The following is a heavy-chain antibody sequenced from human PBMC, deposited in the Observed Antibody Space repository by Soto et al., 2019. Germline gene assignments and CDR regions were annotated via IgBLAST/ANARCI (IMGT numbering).Heavy chain of an antibody. CDR1: GFSLSADGVG. Sequence: QITLTESGPTLVKPTQTLTLTCTFSGFSLSADGVGVAWIRQPPGKALEWLALIYWDDDKRYSPSLKNRLTITKDTSKNHVVLTMTNMGPVDTATYYCAHAYGGTSWPNDAFDVWGQGTVVTVSS. J-gene: IGHJ3*01. V-gene: IGHV2-5*02. D-gene: IGHD2-2*01. CDR2: IYWDDDK. CDR3: AHAYGGTSWPNDAFDV.